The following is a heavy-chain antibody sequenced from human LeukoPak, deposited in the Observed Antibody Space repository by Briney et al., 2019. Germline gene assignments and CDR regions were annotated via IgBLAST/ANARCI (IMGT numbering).Heavy chain of an antibody. J-gene: IGHJ4*02. CDR1: GFTFSSYN. CDR2: ISSSSSYI. D-gene: IGHD3-10*01. Sequence: GGSLRLSCAASGFTFSSYNMTWVRQAPGKGLEWVSSISSSSSYIYYADSVKGRFTISRDNAKNSLYLQMNSLRAEDTAVYYCARRSYGSGSYYQGNYFDYWGQGTLVTVSS. V-gene: IGHV3-21*01. CDR3: ARRSYGSGSYYQGNYFDY.